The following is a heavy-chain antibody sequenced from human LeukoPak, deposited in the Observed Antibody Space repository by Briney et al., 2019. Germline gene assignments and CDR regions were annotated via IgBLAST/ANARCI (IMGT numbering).Heavy chain of an antibody. D-gene: IGHD4-11*01. J-gene: IGHJ6*02. CDR1: GYSFTSYW. Sequence: GESLKISCKGSGYSFTSYWIGWVRQMPGKGLEWMEIIYPGDSDTRYSPSFQGQVTISADKSISTAYLQWSSLKASDTAMYYCARYRAFRGHTVTSRPYYYYYGMDVWGQGTTVTVSS. CDR2: IYPGDSDT. CDR3: ARYRAFRGHTVTSRPYYYYYGMDV. V-gene: IGHV5-51*01.